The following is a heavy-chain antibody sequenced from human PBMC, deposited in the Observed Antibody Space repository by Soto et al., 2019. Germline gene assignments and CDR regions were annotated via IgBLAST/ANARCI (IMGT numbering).Heavy chain of an antibody. J-gene: IGHJ3*02. Sequence: QLQLQESGPGLVKPSATLSLTCTVAGGSITSSSYYWGWIRQPPGKGLEWVGSIYYSGSTYYNPSLKSRVTISVATSKNQFTLKLSSVTAADTAVYYCARHPFGGGIHPAVTTELQEHLYDAFDIWGQGTMVTVSS. CDR1: GGSITSSSYY. CDR2: IYYSGST. CDR3: ARHPFGGGIHPAVTTELQEHLYDAFDI. D-gene: IGHD3-16*02. V-gene: IGHV4-39*01.